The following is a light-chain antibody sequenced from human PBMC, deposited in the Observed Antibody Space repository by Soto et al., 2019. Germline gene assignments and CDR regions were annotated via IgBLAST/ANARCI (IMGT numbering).Light chain of an antibody. J-gene: IGLJ1*01. V-gene: IGLV1-47*01. CDR3: AAWDDSLSGFYV. Sequence: QSVLTQPPSASRTPGQTVTISCSGSSSNTGSNYVYWYQQLPGTAPKLLIYRNNQRPSGVPDRFSGSKSGTSASLAISGLRSEDEADYYCAAWDDSLSGFYVFGTGTKVTVL. CDR2: RNN. CDR1: SSNTGSNY.